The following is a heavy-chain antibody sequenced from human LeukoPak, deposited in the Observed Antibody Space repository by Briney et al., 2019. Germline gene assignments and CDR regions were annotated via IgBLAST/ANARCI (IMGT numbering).Heavy chain of an antibody. V-gene: IGHV1-69*06. CDR3: ARILGPDWFDP. Sequence: SVKVSCKASGGTFSSYVISWVRQAPGQGLEWMGGIIPIFGTANYAQKFQGRVTITADKSTSTAYVELSSLRSEDTAVYYCARILGPDWFDPWGQGTLVTVSS. CDR1: GGTFSSYV. CDR2: IIPIFGTA. D-gene: IGHD7-27*01. J-gene: IGHJ5*02.